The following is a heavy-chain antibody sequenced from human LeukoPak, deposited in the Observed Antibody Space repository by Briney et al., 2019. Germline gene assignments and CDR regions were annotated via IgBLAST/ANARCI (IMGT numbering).Heavy chain of an antibody. Sequence: GRSLRLSCVASGFTFDDYAMHWVRQAPGKGLEWISVISWKSHNIGYADSVKGRFTVSRDNAKNSLYLQLDSLTVDDTAFYYCAKGCSGWSCSYFDSWGQGTLVTVSS. CDR3: AKGCSGWSCSYFDS. D-gene: IGHD6-19*01. V-gene: IGHV3-9*01. CDR1: GFTFDDYA. J-gene: IGHJ4*02. CDR2: ISWKSHNI.